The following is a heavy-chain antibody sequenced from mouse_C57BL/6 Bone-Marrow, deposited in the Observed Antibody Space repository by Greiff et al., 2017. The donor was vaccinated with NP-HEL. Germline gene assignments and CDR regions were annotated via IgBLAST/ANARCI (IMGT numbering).Heavy chain of an antibody. CDR1: GFTFSSYA. CDR2: ISDGGSYT. V-gene: IGHV5-4*01. Sequence: EVHLVESGGGLVKPGGSLKLSCAASGFTFSSYAMSWVRQTPEKRLEWVATISDGGSYTYYPDNVKGRFTISRDNAKNNLYLQMSHLKSEDTAMYYCARDRIPFYYYGKEYYFDYWGQGTTLTVSS. D-gene: IGHD1-1*01. J-gene: IGHJ2*01. CDR3: ARDRIPFYYYGKEYYFDY.